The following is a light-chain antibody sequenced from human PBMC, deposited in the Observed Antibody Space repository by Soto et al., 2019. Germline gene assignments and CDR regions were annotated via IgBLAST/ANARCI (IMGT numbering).Light chain of an antibody. Sequence: QSVLTQPPSASGTPGQSVSISCSGSRSNIGTNPVNWYQQLPGTAPKLLFYTNTQRPSGVPDRFSASKSGTSASLAISGLQSEDEADYYCAACDDSLNSVIFGGGTKVTVL. CDR1: RSNIGTNP. CDR2: TNT. CDR3: AACDDSLNSVI. J-gene: IGLJ2*01. V-gene: IGLV1-44*01.